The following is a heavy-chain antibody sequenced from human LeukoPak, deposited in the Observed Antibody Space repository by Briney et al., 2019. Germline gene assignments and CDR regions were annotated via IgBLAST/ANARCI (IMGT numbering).Heavy chain of an antibody. V-gene: IGHV3-30*02. D-gene: IGHD5-18*01. CDR2: IRYDGSDN. Sequence: QSGGSLRLSCAASGFIFSNYGMHWVRQAPGKGLEWVAYIRYDGSDNYYEDSVKGRFTISRDNSKNTLYLQMNSLRAEDTAMYYCAKDPGYRDFWGQGTLVTVSS. CDR3: AKDPGYRDF. CDR1: GFIFSNYG. J-gene: IGHJ4*02.